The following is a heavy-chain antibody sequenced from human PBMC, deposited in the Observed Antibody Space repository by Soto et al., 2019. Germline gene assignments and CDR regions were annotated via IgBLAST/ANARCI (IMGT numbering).Heavy chain of an antibody. J-gene: IGHJ6*02. CDR2: ISYDGSNK. D-gene: IGHD2-8*01. Sequence: PGGSLRLSCAASGFTFSSYAMHWVRQAPGQGLEWVAVISYDGSNKYYADSVKGRFTISRDNSKNTQYLQMNSPRAEDTAVYYFSRGLMVYAPIYGMDVWGQGTTVTVSS. CDR1: GFTFSSYA. CDR3: SRGLMVYAPIYGMDV. V-gene: IGHV3-30-3*01.